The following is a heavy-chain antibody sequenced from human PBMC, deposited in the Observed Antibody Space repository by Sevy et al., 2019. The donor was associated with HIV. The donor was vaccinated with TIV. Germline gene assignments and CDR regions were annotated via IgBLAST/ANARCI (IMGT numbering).Heavy chain of an antibody. CDR3: ARANRSVISPPDAFDI. V-gene: IGHV3-30-3*01. CDR1: GFTFSSYA. Sequence: GGSLRLSCAASGFTFSSYAMHWVRQAPGKGLEWVADISYDGSNKYYADSVKGRFTISRDNSKNTLYLQMNSLRAEDTAVYYCARANRSVISPPDAFDIWGQGTMVTVSS. D-gene: IGHD3-16*02. J-gene: IGHJ3*02. CDR2: ISYDGSNK.